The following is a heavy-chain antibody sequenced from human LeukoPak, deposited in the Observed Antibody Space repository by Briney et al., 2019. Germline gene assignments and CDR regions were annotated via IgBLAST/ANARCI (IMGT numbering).Heavy chain of an antibody. D-gene: IGHD5-18*01. CDR2: ISGSDDGT. J-gene: IGHJ4*02. CDR1: GFTFGTYA. Sequence: PGGSLRLSCAASGFTFGTYAMSWVRQIPGKGLEWVSAISGSDDGTYYADSVKGRFTISRDNSRNTLYLQMNTLRAEDTAVYYCASLGEARGYSYGTDYWGQGTLVTVSS. V-gene: IGHV3-23*01. CDR3: ASLGEARGYSYGTDY.